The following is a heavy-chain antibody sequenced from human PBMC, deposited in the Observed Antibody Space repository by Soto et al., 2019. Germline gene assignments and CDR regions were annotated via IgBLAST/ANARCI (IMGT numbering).Heavy chain of an antibody. V-gene: IGHV3-7*03. J-gene: IGHJ6*02. Sequence: PGGSLRLSCAASGFTFSSYWMSWVRQAPGKGLEWVANIKQDGSEKYYVDSVKGRFTISRDNAKNSLYLQMNSLRAEDTAVYYCARDRAVAGTWYDYYYYGMDVWGQGTTVTVSS. D-gene: IGHD6-19*01. CDR1: GFTFSSYW. CDR3: ARDRAVAGTWYDYYYYGMDV. CDR2: IKQDGSEK.